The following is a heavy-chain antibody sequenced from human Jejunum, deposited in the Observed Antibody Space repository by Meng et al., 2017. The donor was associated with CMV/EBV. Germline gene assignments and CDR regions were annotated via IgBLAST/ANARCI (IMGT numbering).Heavy chain of an antibody. J-gene: IGHJ5*02. CDR1: SIRDYY. CDR3: ARGDHCGTTACYPHWFDP. Sequence: SIRDYYWRWIRQPPGKGLEWIGYIFSSGTTDYNPSLKSRVTMSVDMSKNQFSLTLTPVTAADTAVYYCARGDHCGTTACYPHWFDPWGQGTLVTVSS. D-gene: IGHD2-2*01. V-gene: IGHV4-59*12. CDR2: IFSSGTT.